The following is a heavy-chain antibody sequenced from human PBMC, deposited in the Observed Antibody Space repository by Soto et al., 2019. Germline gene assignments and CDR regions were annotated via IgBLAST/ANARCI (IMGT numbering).Heavy chain of an antibody. J-gene: IGHJ4*02. Sequence: GGSLRLSCAASGFSFSSYAMSWVRQAPGKGLEWVSLISDSGAGTYYGDSVKGRFTISRDNSKNTLYLQMNSLRVEDTAVYFCAAGTTSSWYGCWGQGALVTVSS. CDR2: ISDSGAGT. CDR1: GFSFSSYA. D-gene: IGHD6-13*01. V-gene: IGHV3-23*01. CDR3: AAGTTSSWYGC.